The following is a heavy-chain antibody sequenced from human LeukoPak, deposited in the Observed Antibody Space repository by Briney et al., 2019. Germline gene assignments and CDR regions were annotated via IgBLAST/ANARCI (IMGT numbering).Heavy chain of an antibody. D-gene: IGHD3-22*01. Sequence: GGSLRLSCAASGFTFSSYGMHWVRQAPGKGLEWVAVISYDGSNKYYADSVKGRFTISRDNSKNTLYLQMNSLRAEDTAVYYCAVKSGYYDSSGYYPSDAFDIWGQGTMVTVSS. J-gene: IGHJ3*02. CDR1: GFTFSSYG. CDR3: AVKSGYYDSSGYYPSDAFDI. CDR2: ISYDGSNK. V-gene: IGHV3-30*03.